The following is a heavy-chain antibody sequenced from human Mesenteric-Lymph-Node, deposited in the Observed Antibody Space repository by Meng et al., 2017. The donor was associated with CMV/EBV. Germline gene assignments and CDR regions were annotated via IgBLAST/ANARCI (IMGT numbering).Heavy chain of an antibody. V-gene: IGHV3-21*01. CDR3: ARVSLAAAGTFWFDP. J-gene: IGHJ5*02. CDR1: GFTFSSYS. D-gene: IGHD6-13*01. CDR2: ISSSSSYI. Sequence: EVQLVESGGXLVKPGGXLRLSCVASGFTFSSYSMNWVRQAPGKGLEWVSSISSSSSYIYYADSVKGRFTISRDNAKNSLYLQMNSLRAEDTAVYYCARVSLAAAGTFWFDPWGQGTLVTVSS.